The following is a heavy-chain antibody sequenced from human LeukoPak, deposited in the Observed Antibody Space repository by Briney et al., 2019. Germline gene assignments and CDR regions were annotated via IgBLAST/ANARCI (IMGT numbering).Heavy chain of an antibody. CDR2: ISGSGGST. Sequence: GGSLRLYCAASGFTFSSYAMSWVRQAPGKGLEWVSAISGSGGSTYYADSVKGRFTMSRDNSKNTLYLQMNSLRAEDTAVYYCAREAGGYWLPLYYFDYWGQGTLVTVSS. CDR3: AREAGGYWLPLYYFDY. V-gene: IGHV3-23*01. J-gene: IGHJ4*02. CDR1: GFTFSSYA. D-gene: IGHD3-9*01.